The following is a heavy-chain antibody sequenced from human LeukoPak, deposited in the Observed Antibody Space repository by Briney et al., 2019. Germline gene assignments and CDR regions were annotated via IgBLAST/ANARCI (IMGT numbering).Heavy chain of an antibody. CDR3: ARNPAAILTNDAFDI. D-gene: IGHD2-2*01. Sequence: ASVKVSCKASGYTFTSYGISWVRQAPGQGLEWMGWISAYNGNTNYAQKLQGRVTMTTDTSTSTAYMELRSLRSDDTAVYYCARNPAAILTNDAFDIWGQGTMVTVSS. J-gene: IGHJ3*02. CDR1: GYTFTSYG. V-gene: IGHV1-18*01. CDR2: ISAYNGNT.